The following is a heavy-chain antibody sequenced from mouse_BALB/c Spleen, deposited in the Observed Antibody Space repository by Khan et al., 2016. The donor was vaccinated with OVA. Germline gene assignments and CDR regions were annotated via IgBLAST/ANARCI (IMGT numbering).Heavy chain of an antibody. Sequence: EVQLQESGPGLVKPSQSLSLTCTVTGYSITSGYGWNWIRQFPGNKMEWMGYISYSGSTNYHPSLKSRISITRDTSKNQVVLQLNSVTTEDTATYYCARTARIKYWGQGTTLTVS. D-gene: IGHD1-2*01. J-gene: IGHJ2*01. CDR2: ISYSGST. V-gene: IGHV3-2*02. CDR3: ARTARIKY. CDR1: GYSITSGYG.